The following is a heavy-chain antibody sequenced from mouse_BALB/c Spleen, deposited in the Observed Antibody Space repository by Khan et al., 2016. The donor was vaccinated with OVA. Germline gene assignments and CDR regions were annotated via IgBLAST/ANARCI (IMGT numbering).Heavy chain of an antibody. J-gene: IGHJ3*01. V-gene: IGHV1S132*01. CDR1: GYTFTSYW. D-gene: IGHD2-1*01. Sequence: QVQLQQSGAELVKPGASVKLSCKTSGYTFTSYWIQWVKQRPGQGLGWIGQIFPGTGTTYYNENFKGKATLTVDTSSSTAYMQLSSLTSEDSAVDFCARGYFGNYEFGYWGQGTLVTVSP. CDR3: ARGYFGNYEFGY. CDR2: IFPGTGTT.